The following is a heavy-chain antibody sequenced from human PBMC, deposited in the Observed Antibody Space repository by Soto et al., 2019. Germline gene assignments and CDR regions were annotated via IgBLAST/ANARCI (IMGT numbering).Heavy chain of an antibody. V-gene: IGHV4-38-2*01. D-gene: IGHD2-8*01. Sequence: SETLSLTCAVSGYSISTGFNWAWIRQPPGKGLEWIGSIYHSGSTYYNLSLKSRVTISSDASKNQISLRLTSVTAEDTAVYYCARHEGNGNVWPLDYWGQGILVTVSS. CDR2: IYHSGST. J-gene: IGHJ4*02. CDR1: GYSISTGFN. CDR3: ARHEGNGNVWPLDY.